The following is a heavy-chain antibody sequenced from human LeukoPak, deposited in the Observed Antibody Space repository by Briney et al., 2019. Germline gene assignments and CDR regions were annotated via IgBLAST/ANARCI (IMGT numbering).Heavy chain of an antibody. CDR2: INHSGST. J-gene: IGHJ4*02. CDR1: GGSFSGYY. CDR3: ARIPYYYGSGSYYNPRFDY. Sequence: PETLSLTCAVYGGSFSGYYWSWIRQPPGKGLEWIGEINHSGSTNYNPSLKSRVTISVDTSKNQFSLKLSSVTAADTAVYYCARIPYYYGSGSYYNPRFDYWGQGTLVTVSS. V-gene: IGHV4-34*01. D-gene: IGHD3-10*01.